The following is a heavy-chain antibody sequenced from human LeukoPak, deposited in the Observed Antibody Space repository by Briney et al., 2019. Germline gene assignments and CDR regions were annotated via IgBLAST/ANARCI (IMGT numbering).Heavy chain of an antibody. CDR3: ARGPYDYVWGSYRRMFDY. CDR2: IYHSGST. V-gene: IGHV4-4*02. Sequence: PSETLSLTCAVSGGSISSSNWWSWVRQPPGKGLEWIGEIYHSGSTNYNPSLKSRVTISVDKSKNQFSLKLSSVTAADTAVYYCARGPYDYVWGSYRRMFDYWGQGTLVTVSS. CDR1: GGSISSSNW. D-gene: IGHD3-16*02. J-gene: IGHJ4*02.